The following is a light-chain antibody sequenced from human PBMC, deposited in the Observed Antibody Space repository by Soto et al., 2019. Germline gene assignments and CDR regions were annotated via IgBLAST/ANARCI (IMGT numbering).Light chain of an antibody. CDR1: QSISNY. J-gene: IGKJ4*01. CDR3: QQRSNWPGT. V-gene: IGKV3-11*01. Sequence: EIVLTQSPATLSLSPGERATLSCRASQSISNYLAWYQQKPGQAPRLLIYDASSRATGIPARFSGSGSGTDFTLTISCLEPEDFAVYYCQQRSNWPGTFGGGTKVEIK. CDR2: DAS.